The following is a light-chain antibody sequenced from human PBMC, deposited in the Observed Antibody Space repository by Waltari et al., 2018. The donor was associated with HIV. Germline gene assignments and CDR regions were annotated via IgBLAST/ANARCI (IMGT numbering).Light chain of an antibody. CDR3: PQDGSSPST. J-gene: IGKJ5*01. Sequence: EVVLTQSPGTVSFSPGERATLSCRASQRATTNYLAWYQQKPGQAPRLLIYEASGRATGIPERFSGSESWTDFTLTISRVAPEDVAVYCCPQDGSSPSTFGQGTRLE. V-gene: IGKV3-20*01. CDR1: QRATTNY. CDR2: EAS.